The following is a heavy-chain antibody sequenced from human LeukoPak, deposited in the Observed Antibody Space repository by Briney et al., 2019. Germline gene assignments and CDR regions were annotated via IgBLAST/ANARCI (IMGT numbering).Heavy chain of an antibody. CDR1: GIIFSSYG. D-gene: IGHD3-10*01. V-gene: IGHV3-30*18. Sequence: GGSLRLSCAASGIIFSSYGMHWVRQAPGKGLEWVAVISYDGSNKYYADSVKGRFTISRDNSKNTLYLQMNSLRAEDTAVYYCAKPLANYGSGSWDYFDYWGQGTLVTVSS. J-gene: IGHJ4*02. CDR3: AKPLANYGSGSWDYFDY. CDR2: ISYDGSNK.